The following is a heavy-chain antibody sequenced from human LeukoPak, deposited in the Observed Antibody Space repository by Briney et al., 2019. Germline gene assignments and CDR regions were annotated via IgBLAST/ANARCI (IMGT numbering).Heavy chain of an antibody. CDR3: AYTNHLTY. D-gene: IGHD3-16*01. Sequence: GGSLRLSCAASRPTFSGQWMNWVRQAPGQGLEWVANIKYDGSEEYYADSVKGRFTISRDNAKNSLSLQMNYVRAGDTAIYYCAYTNHLTYWGQGTLVTVSS. CDR1: RPTFSGQW. V-gene: IGHV3-7*01. J-gene: IGHJ4*02. CDR2: IKYDGSEE.